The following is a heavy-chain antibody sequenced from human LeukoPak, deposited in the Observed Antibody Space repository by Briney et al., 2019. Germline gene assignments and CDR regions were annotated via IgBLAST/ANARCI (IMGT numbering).Heavy chain of an antibody. CDR2: IDPSDSYT. Sequence: GESLKISCKGSGSRFTSYWISWGRRMPGKGLGWMGRIDPSDSYTNYSPSFQGHVTISADKSISTAYLQWSSLKASDTAMYYCASPLSGLRGYGMDVWGKGTTVTVSS. D-gene: IGHD2-15*01. CDR3: ASPLSGLRGYGMDV. J-gene: IGHJ6*04. V-gene: IGHV5-10-1*01. CDR1: GSRFTSYW.